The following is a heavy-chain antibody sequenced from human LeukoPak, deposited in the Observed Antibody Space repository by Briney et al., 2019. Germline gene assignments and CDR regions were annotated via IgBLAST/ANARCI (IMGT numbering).Heavy chain of an antibody. D-gene: IGHD3-22*01. V-gene: IGHV3-74*01. CDR3: ARAPPPSYDSSGYSLDN. Sequence: GGSLRLSCAASGFTFSSYEMNWVRQAPGKGLVWVSRINSDGSSTSYADSVKGRFTISRDNAKNTRYLQVNSLRVEDTAVYYCARAPPPSYDSSGYSLDNWGQGTLVTVSS. CDR1: GFTFSSYE. CDR2: INSDGSST. J-gene: IGHJ4*02.